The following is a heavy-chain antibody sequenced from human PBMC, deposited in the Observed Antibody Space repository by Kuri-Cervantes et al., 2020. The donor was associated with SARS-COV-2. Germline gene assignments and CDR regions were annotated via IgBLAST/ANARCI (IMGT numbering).Heavy chain of an antibody. CDR3: ASNSNYWYYGMDV. J-gene: IGHJ6*02. D-gene: IGHD4-11*01. V-gene: IGHV1-2*02. CDR2: INPNSGGK. CDR1: GYTFTGYY. Sequence: ASLKVSCKAAGYTFTGYYMHWVRQAPGQGLGWMGWINPNSGGKNYAQKFQGRVTMTRDTSISTAYMELSRLRSDDTAVYYCASNSNYWYYGMDVWGQGTTVTVSS.